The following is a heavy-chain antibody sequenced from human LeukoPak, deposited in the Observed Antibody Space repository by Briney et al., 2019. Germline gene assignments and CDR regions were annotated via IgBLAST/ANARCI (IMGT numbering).Heavy chain of an antibody. CDR3: AREDGSGSYLVY. V-gene: IGHV3-21*01. CDR2: ISSSSSYI. CDR1: GFTFSSYS. Sequence: GGSLRLSCAASGFTFSSYSMNWVRQAPGKGLEWVSSISSSSSYIYYADSVKGRFTISRDNAKNSLYLQMNSLRAEDTAVYYCAREDGSGSYLVYWGQGTLVTVSS. J-gene: IGHJ4*02. D-gene: IGHD3-10*01.